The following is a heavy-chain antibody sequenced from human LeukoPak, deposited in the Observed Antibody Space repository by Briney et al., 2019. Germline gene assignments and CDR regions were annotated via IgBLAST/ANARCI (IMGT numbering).Heavy chain of an antibody. CDR3: ARDSGGYSSSFDFDY. Sequence: GGSLRLSCAASGFTFSSYWMSWVRQAPGKGLEWVANIKQDGSEKYYVDSVKGRFTISRDNAKNSLYLQMNSLRAEDTAVYYCARDSGGYSSSFDFDYWGQGALVTASS. J-gene: IGHJ4*02. D-gene: IGHD6-13*01. CDR1: GFTFSSYW. CDR2: IKQDGSEK. V-gene: IGHV3-7*01.